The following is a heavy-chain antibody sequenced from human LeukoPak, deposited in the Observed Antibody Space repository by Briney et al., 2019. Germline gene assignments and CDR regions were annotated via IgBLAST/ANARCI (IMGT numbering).Heavy chain of an antibody. CDR2: IKQDGSEK. J-gene: IGHJ4*02. CDR1: GFTFSSYW. D-gene: IGHD2-21*02. V-gene: IGHV3-7*01. Sequence: GGSLRLSCAASGFTFSSYWMSWVRQAPGKGLEWVANIKQDGSEKYYVDSVKGRFTISRDNAKNSLYLQMSSLRAEDTAVYYCAKAYCGGDCYSPVDYWGQGTLVTVSS. CDR3: AKAYCGGDCYSPVDY.